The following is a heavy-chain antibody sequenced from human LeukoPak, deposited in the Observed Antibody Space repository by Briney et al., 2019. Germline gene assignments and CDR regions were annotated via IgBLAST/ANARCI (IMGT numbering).Heavy chain of an antibody. V-gene: IGHV3-7*01. CDR2: IKQDGSEK. CDR3: AGDIVVVLAAPNAHP. CDR1: GFTFSSYW. Sequence: GGSLRLSCAASGFTFSSYWMSWVRQAPGKGLEWVANIKQDGSEKYYVDSVKGRFTISRDNAKNSLYLQMNSLRAEDTAVYYCAGDIVVVLAAPNAHPWGQGTLVTVSS. D-gene: IGHD2-2*01. J-gene: IGHJ5*02.